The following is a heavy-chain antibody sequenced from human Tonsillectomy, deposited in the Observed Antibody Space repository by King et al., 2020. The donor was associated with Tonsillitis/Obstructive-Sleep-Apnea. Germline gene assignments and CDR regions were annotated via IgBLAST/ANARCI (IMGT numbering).Heavy chain of an antibody. V-gene: IGHV4-59*01. Sequence: VQLQESGPGLVKPSETLSLTCTVSHGSINFYYWSWIRQPPGKGLEWIGFIYYSGSTTYNPSLKSRVTISVDTSKNQFSLKLSSVTAADTAFYYCARAPLGYCSRASCYDGSFDYWGQGTLVTVSS. CDR3: ARAPLGYCSRASCYDGSFDY. CDR1: HGSINFYY. J-gene: IGHJ4*02. CDR2: IYYSGST. D-gene: IGHD2-2*01.